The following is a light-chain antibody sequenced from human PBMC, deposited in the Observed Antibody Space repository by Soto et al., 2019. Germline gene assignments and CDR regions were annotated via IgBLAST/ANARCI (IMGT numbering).Light chain of an antibody. CDR3: QQSYSSIFT. CDR1: QTISTY. Sequence: DIQMTQSPSSLSASVGDRVTITCRASQTISTYLNWYQQKPGKAPKLLIYAASTFQGGVPSRFSGSGSGTDFTLTISSLQPEDFATYYCQQSYSSIFTFGPGKKVDIK. V-gene: IGKV1-39*01. J-gene: IGKJ3*01. CDR2: AAS.